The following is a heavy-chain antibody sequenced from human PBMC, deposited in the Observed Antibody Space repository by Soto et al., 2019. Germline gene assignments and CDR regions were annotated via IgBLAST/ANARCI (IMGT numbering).Heavy chain of an antibody. D-gene: IGHD3-3*01. CDR1: GFTFSSYW. CDR3: AKGGQSGFWSGYYLDV. J-gene: IGHJ6*02. Sequence: HPGGSLRLSCAASGFTFSSYWMHWVRQAPGKGLVWVSRISIDGSRTNYADSVKGRFTISRDNAKNTLYLQMNGLRAEDTAVYYCAKGGQSGFWSGYYLDVWGQGTTVTVSS. CDR2: ISIDGSRT. V-gene: IGHV3-74*01.